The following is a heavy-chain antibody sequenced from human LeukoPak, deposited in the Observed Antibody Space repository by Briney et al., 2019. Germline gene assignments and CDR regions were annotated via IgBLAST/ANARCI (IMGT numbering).Heavy chain of an antibody. CDR1: GYTFTGYY. Sequence: GASVKVSCKASGYTFTGYYMHWVRQAPGQGLEWMGWINPNSGGTNYAQKFQGRVTMTRDTSISTAYMELSRLRSDDTAVYYCARDLYYDSSGGFDYWGRGTLVTVSS. D-gene: IGHD3-22*01. J-gene: IGHJ4*02. V-gene: IGHV1-2*02. CDR3: ARDLYYDSSGGFDY. CDR2: INPNSGGT.